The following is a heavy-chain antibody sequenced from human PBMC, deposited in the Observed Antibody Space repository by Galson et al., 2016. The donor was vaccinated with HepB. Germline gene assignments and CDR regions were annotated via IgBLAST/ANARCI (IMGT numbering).Heavy chain of an antibody. CDR2: IWYVVRNK. CDR1: VVIFPADS. D-gene: IGHD3-3*01. V-gene: IGHV3-33*08. J-gene: IGHJ1*01. CDR3: AGGSLDGVTIFGVVEAEYFQR. Sequence: SLRPSSASSVVIFPADSMNWFRRAPGKGLEWVAVIWYVVRNKYSAESVKGLFTISRENSTKTLYLQMNSLRAEDTAVYYCAGGSLDGVTIFGVVEAEYFQRWGQGTLVTVST.